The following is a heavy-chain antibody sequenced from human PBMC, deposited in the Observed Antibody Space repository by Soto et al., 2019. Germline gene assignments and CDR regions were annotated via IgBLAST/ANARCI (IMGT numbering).Heavy chain of an antibody. V-gene: IGHV4-31*03. CDR2: IYYSGST. Sequence: SETLSLTCTVSGGSISSGGYYWSWIRQHPGKGLEWIGYIYYSGSTYYNPSLKSRVTISVDTSKNQFSLKLSSVTAADTAVYYCASSEKKKWELLGYFDYWGQGTLVTVSS. CDR1: GGSISSGGYY. CDR3: ASSEKKKWELLGYFDY. J-gene: IGHJ4*02. D-gene: IGHD1-26*01.